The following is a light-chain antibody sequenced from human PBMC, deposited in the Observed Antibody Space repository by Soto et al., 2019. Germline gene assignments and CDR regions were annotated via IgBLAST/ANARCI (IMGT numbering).Light chain of an antibody. CDR1: SSDVGGYNY. CDR2: DVS. Sequence: QFALTQPASVSGSPGQSITLSCTGTSSDVGGYNYVSWYQQHPGKAPRLMIYDVSDRPSGVSNRFSGSKSGNTASLTISGLQTEDEADYYCSSYKSGSTPYVFGTGTKVTVL. CDR3: SSYKSGSTPYV. J-gene: IGLJ1*01. V-gene: IGLV2-14*01.